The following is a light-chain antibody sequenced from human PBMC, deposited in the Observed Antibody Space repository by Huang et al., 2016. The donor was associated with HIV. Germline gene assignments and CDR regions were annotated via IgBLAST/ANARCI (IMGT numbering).Light chain of an antibody. Sequence: EIVMTQSPATLSVSPGERATLSCRASQSVSSNIAWYQQKPGQAPRLLIYGASTRATDIPARFSGSGSGTEFTLTVSSLQSEDFAVYYCQQYNNWPRTFGQGTKVEIK. J-gene: IGKJ1*01. CDR3: QQYNNWPRT. CDR2: GAS. CDR1: QSVSSN. V-gene: IGKV3-15*01.